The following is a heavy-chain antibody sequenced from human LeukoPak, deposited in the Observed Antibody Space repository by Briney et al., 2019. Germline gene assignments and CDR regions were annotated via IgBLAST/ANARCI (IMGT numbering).Heavy chain of an antibody. CDR2: ISYDGSNK. CDR3: ARSAGISGGFDY. D-gene: IGHD6-19*01. Sequence: GGSLRLSCAASGFTFSSYAMHWVRQAPGKGLEWVAVISYDGSNKYYADSVKGRFTISRGNSKNTLYLQMNSLRAEDTAVYYCARSAGISGGFDYWGQGTLVTVSS. J-gene: IGHJ4*02. V-gene: IGHV3-30-3*01. CDR1: GFTFSSYA.